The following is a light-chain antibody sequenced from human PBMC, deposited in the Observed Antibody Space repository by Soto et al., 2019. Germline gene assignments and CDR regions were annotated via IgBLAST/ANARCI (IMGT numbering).Light chain of an antibody. V-gene: IGKV1-5*01. CDR1: QSISSW. CDR2: DAS. CDR3: QQYNSYLIT. J-gene: IGKJ5*01. Sequence: DIQMTQSPFTLSASVGDRVTITCRASQSISSWLAWYQQKPGKAPKLLIYDASSLESGVPSRFSGSGSGTEFTLTISSLQPDDFATYYCQQYNSYLITFGQGTRLEIK.